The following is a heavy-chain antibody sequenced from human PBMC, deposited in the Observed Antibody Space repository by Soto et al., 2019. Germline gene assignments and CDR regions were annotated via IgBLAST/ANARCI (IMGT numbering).Heavy chain of an antibody. D-gene: IGHD2-8*01. Sequence: PSEALSLTCAVYGGSFSGYYWSWIRQPPGKGLEWIGEINHSGSTNYNPSLKSRVTISLHTSKNQFSLTLTSVTAADTAGYYCALSGSDYANHRGYYYYMDVWGKGTTVTVSS. CDR2: INHSGST. J-gene: IGHJ6*03. CDR1: GGSFSGYY. V-gene: IGHV4-34*01. CDR3: ALSGSDYANHRGYYYYMDV.